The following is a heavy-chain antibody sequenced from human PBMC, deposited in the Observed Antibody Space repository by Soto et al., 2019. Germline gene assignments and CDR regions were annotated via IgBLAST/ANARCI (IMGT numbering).Heavy chain of an antibody. D-gene: IGHD2-2*01. Sequence: QVQLQQWGAGLLKPSETLSLPCAVYGGSFSGYYCKWIRQPPGKGLEWIGEINHGGSTNYNPSLKSRVTISLDTSKNQSSLQLSSVTAADTSVYYCARVPEYYYCGSCYVDYWGQGALVTVSS. V-gene: IGHV4-34*01. CDR2: INHGGST. J-gene: IGHJ4*02. CDR3: ARVPEYYYCGSCYVDY. CDR1: GGSFSGYY.